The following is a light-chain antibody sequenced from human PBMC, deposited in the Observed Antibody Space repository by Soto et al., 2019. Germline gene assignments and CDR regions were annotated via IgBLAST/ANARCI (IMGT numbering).Light chain of an antibody. Sequence: AIQMTQSPSSLSASVGDRVTITCRASQGIKNDLGWYQQKPGKAPMLLISAASSLESGVPSRFSGSGSGTDFTLTITSLQPEDFATYYCLQDYNYPFTFGGGTRVEVK. CDR3: LQDYNYPFT. CDR2: AAS. CDR1: QGIKND. J-gene: IGKJ4*01. V-gene: IGKV1-6*01.